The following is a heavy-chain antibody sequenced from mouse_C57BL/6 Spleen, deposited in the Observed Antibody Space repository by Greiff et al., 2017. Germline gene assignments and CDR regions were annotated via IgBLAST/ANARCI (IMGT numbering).Heavy chain of an antibody. CDR2: IYPGSGST. Sequence: QVQLQQPGAELVKPGASVKMSCKASGYTFTSYWITWVKQRPGQGLEWIGDIYPGSGSTNYNEKFKSKATLTVDTSSSTAYMQPSSLTSEDAAVYYCAGYYDYDWFAYWGQGTLVTVSA. D-gene: IGHD2-4*01. V-gene: IGHV1-55*01. CDR3: AGYYDYDWFAY. J-gene: IGHJ3*01. CDR1: GYTFTSYW.